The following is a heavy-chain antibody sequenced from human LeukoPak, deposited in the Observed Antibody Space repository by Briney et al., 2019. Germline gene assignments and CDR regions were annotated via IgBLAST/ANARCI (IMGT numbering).Heavy chain of an antibody. CDR2: INHSGST. D-gene: IGHD1-26*01. J-gene: IGHJ4*02. CDR3: ARKDGGSYRGFDY. V-gene: IGHV4-34*01. CDR1: GGSFSGYY. Sequence: SETLSLTCAVYGGSFSGYYWSWIRQPPGKGLEWIGEINHSGSTNYNPSLKSRVTISVDTSKNQFSLKLSSVTAADTAVYYCARKDGGSYRGFDYWGQGTLVTVSS.